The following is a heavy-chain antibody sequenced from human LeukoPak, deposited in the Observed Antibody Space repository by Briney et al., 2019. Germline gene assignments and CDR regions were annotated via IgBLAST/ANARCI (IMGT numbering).Heavy chain of an antibody. D-gene: IGHD3-22*01. CDR3: VREGYYDSSGYLGVFDY. CDR2: ISGSGGST. CDR1: GFTFSSYA. J-gene: IGHJ4*02. V-gene: IGHV3-23*01. Sequence: GGSLRLSCAASGFTFSSYAMSWVRQAPGKGLEWVSAISGSGGSTYYADSVKGRFTISRDNAKNSMYLQMNSLRAEDTAVYYCVREGYYDSSGYLGVFDYWGQGTLVTVSS.